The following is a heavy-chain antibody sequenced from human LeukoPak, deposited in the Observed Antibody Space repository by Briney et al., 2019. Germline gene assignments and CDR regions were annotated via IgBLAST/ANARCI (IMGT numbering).Heavy chain of an antibody. J-gene: IGHJ1*01. CDR1: GFTFSSYA. CDR2: ISYDGSNK. Sequence: GALRLSCAASGFTFSSYAMHWVRQAPGKGLEWVAVISYDGSNKYYADSVKGRFTISRDNSKNTLYLQMNSLRAKDTAVYYCARDKRKYFQHWGQGTLVTVSS. V-gene: IGHV3-30-3*01. CDR3: ARDKRKYFQH.